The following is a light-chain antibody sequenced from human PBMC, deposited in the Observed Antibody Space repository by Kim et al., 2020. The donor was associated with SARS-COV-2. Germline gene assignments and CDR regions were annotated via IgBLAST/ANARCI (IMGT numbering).Light chain of an antibody. Sequence: GVTCSCTGSTSNIGAGYDVNWYQELPGTAPKLLIYDNSNRPSGVPDRFSGSKAGTSASLAITGLQAEDEADYYCQSYDRSLSGSVFGGGTQLTVL. J-gene: IGLJ3*02. CDR2: DNS. CDR3: QSYDRSLSGSV. CDR1: TSNIGAGYD. V-gene: IGLV1-40*01.